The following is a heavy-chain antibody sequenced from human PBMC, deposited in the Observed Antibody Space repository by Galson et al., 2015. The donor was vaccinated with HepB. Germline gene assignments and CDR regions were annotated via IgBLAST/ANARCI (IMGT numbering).Heavy chain of an antibody. CDR3: ARMSGLSTYGRRGNWFDP. V-gene: IGHV4-34*01. CDR2: INHSGGT. J-gene: IGHJ5*02. Sequence: TLSLTCAVYGESFSGYYWTWIRQPPGKGLEWIGDINHSGGTNYNPSLKSRVTISVDTSKNQFSLKLRSVTAADTAVYYCARMSGLSTYGRRGNWFDPWGQGTLVTVSS. CDR1: GESFSGYY. D-gene: IGHD3-10*01.